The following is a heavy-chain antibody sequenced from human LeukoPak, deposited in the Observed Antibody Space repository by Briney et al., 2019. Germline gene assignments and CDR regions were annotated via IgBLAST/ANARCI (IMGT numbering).Heavy chain of an antibody. CDR1: GFTFSSYS. V-gene: IGHV3-21*01. Sequence: GGSLRLSCAASGFTFSSYSMNWVRQAPGKGLEWVSSISSSSSYIYYADSVKGRFTISRDNAKNTLYLQMNSLRAEDTAVYYCARVYSTIFGVVRNWFDPWGQGTLVTVSS. CDR2: ISSSSSYI. J-gene: IGHJ5*02. CDR3: ARVYSTIFGVVRNWFDP. D-gene: IGHD3-3*01.